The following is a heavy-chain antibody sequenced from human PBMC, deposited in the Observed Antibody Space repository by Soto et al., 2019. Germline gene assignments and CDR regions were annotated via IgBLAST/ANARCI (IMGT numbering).Heavy chain of an antibody. CDR1: GLTFSNYA. CDR3: AKGDSGYGYSDTYYFDY. J-gene: IGHJ4*02. D-gene: IGHD3-10*01. V-gene: IGHV3-23*01. CDR2: ISGSGGST. Sequence: EVQLLESGGDLVQPGGSLRLSCAASGLTFSNYAMNWVRQAPGKGLEWVSAISGSGGSTHYADSVKGRFTISRDNSKNNLYLQMNSLKAEDTAIYYCAKGDSGYGYSDTYYFDYWGQGALVTVCS.